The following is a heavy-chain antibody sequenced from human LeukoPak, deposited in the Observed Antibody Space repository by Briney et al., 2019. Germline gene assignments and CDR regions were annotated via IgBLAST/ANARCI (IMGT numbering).Heavy chain of an antibody. CDR3: ARAYGSGSYYIYYFDY. CDR2: IYYSGST. V-gene: IGHV4-30-4*08. CDR1: GGSISSGDYY. J-gene: IGHJ4*02. Sequence: SQTLSLTCTVSGGSISSGDYYWSWIRQPPGKGLEWVGYIYYSGSTYYNPSLKSRVTISVDTSKNQFSLKLSSVTAADTAVYYCARAYGSGSYYIYYFDYWGQGTLVTVSS. D-gene: IGHD3-10*01.